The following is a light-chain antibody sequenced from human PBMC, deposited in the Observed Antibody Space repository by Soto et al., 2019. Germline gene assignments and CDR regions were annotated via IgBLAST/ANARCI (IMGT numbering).Light chain of an antibody. CDR1: SSNLGAGYD. Sequence: QAVVTQPPSVSGAPGQRVTISCSGSSSNLGAGYDVQWYRQFPGTAPKLLIYANSVRPSGVPDRFSGSKSGTSASLAITGLQAEDEADYFCKSYAGSNTYVFGSGTKVTVL. V-gene: IGLV1-40*01. CDR2: ANS. CDR3: KSYAGSNTYV. J-gene: IGLJ1*01.